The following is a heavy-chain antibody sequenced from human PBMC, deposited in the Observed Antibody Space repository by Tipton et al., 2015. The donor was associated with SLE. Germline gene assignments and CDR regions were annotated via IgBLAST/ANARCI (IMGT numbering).Heavy chain of an antibody. V-gene: IGHV1-18*04. D-gene: IGHD5-12*01. J-gene: IGHJ6*03. Sequence: QVQLVQSGAEVKKPGSSVKVSCKASGYTFTSYGISWVRQAPGQGLEWMGWINTYNGHTNYAQKFQDRVTMTSDTSTSTANMELRSLRSADTAVYYCARDRHIESGPDRSSFYYFNCRDVWGKGTTVTVSS. CDR2: INTYNGHT. CDR3: ARDRHIESGPDRSSFYYFNCRDV. CDR1: GYTFTSYG.